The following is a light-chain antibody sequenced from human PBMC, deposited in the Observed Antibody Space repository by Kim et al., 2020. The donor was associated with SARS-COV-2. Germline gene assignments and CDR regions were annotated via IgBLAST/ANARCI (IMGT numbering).Light chain of an antibody. J-gene: IGLJ2*01. Sequence: VALGQTVRITCQGDSLRGYYARWDQQKPGQAPVLVIYGKNNRPSGIPDRFSGASSGNTASLTITGAQAEDEADYYCNSRDSSGNQVFGGGTQLTVL. CDR2: GKN. CDR3: NSRDSSGNQV. CDR1: SLRGYY. V-gene: IGLV3-19*01.